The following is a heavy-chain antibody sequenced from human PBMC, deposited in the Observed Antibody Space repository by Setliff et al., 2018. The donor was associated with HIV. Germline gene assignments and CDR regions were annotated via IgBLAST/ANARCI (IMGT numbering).Heavy chain of an antibody. J-gene: IGHJ4*02. CDR3: ARGYNWNYVLAY. CDR1: GYTFTNYD. V-gene: IGHV1-69*06. D-gene: IGHD1-7*01. Sequence: SVKVSCKASGYTFTNYDINWVRQAPGQGLEWMGGFIPIFGTTNYAQKFQGRVTITADTSTSTAYMELSSLTSEDTAVYYCARGYNWNYVLAYWGQGTLVTVS. CDR2: FIPIFGTT.